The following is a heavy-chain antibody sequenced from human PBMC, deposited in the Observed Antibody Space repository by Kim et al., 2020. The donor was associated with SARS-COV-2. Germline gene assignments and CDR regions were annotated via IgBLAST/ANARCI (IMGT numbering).Heavy chain of an antibody. J-gene: IGHJ6*02. CDR1: GFTFSSYG. Sequence: GGSLRLSCAASGFTFSSYGMHWVRQAPGKGLEWVAVIWYDGSNKYYADSVKGRFTISRDNSKNTLYLQMNSLRAEDTAVYYCARDTKITIFGVVIRYYGMDVWGQGTTVTVSS. V-gene: IGHV3-33*01. CDR3: ARDTKITIFGVVIRYYGMDV. CDR2: IWYDGSNK. D-gene: IGHD3-3*01.